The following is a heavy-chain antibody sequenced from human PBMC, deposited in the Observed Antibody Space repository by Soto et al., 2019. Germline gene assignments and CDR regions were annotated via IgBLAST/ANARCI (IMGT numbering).Heavy chain of an antibody. V-gene: IGHV3-11*01. D-gene: IGHD6-13*01. CDR3: ASVRIAGEDAFDI. J-gene: IGHJ3*02. CDR1: GFTFSDYY. Sequence: PGGSLRLSCAASGFTFSDYYMSWIRQAPGKGLEWVSYISSSGSTIYYADSVKGRFTISRDNAKNSLYLQMNSLRAEDTAVYYCASVRIAGEDAFDIWGQGTMVTVSS. CDR2: ISSSGSTI.